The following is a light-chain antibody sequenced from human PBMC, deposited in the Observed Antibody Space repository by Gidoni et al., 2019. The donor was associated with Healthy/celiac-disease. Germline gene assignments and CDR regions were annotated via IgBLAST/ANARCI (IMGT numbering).Light chain of an antibody. CDR2: AAS. Sequence: DIQMTQSPSSLSASVGDRVTITCRASQSISSYLNWYQQKPGKAPKILIYAASSLQSGVPSRFSGSGSGTDFTITISSLQPEDFETYYCQQSYSTPITFGQGTRLEIK. J-gene: IGKJ5*01. CDR1: QSISSY. V-gene: IGKV1-39*01. CDR3: QQSYSTPIT.